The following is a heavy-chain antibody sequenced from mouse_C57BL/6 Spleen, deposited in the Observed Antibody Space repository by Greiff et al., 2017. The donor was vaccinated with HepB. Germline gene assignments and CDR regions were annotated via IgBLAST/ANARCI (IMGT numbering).Heavy chain of an antibody. CDR3: ARRGDYYGSSYGYAMDY. Sequence: EVKLEESGPELVKPGASVKIPCKASGYTFTDYNMDWVKQSHGKSLEWIGDINPNNGGTIYNQKFKGKATLTVDKSSSTAYMELRSLTSEDTAVYYCARRGDYYGSSYGYAMDYWGQGTSVTVSS. CDR1: GYTFTDYN. J-gene: IGHJ4*01. V-gene: IGHV1-18*01. D-gene: IGHD1-1*01. CDR2: INPNNGGT.